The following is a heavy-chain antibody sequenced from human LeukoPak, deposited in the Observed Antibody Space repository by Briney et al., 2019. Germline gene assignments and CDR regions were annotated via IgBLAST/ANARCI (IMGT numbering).Heavy chain of an antibody. CDR3: ARLGSGSYFDY. V-gene: IGHV4-39*01. Sequence: SETLSLTCTVSSGSMSSSSYYWGWIRQPPGKGLEWIGSIYYSGSTYYNPSLKSRVTISVDTSKNQFSLKLSSVTAADTAVYYCARLGSGSYFDYWGQGTLVTVSS. CDR2: IYYSGST. D-gene: IGHD1-26*01. J-gene: IGHJ4*02. CDR1: SGSMSSSSYY.